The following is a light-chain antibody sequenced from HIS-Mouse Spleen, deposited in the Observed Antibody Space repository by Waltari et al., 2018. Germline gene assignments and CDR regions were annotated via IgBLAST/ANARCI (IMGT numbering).Light chain of an antibody. CDR2: GAS. J-gene: IGKJ1*01. V-gene: IGKV3-15*01. Sequence: EIVMTQSPATLSVSPGERATLSCRASQSVSSNLAWYQQKPGQAPRLLIYGASTRAIGIPARFSGSGSGTEFTLTISSMQSEDFAVYYCQQYNNWPRTFGQGTKVEIK. CDR3: QQYNNWPRT. CDR1: QSVSSN.